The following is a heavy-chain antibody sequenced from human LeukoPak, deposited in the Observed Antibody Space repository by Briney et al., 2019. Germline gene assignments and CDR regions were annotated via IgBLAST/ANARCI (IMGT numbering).Heavy chain of an antibody. CDR3: ARDQYDTWSRRGNFDS. D-gene: IGHD3/OR15-3a*01. CDR2: ISHDVRTK. V-gene: IGHV3-30*04. J-gene: IGHJ4*02. CDR1: GFTFSADT. Sequence: GGSLRLSCAASGFTFSADTMLWVRQAPGKGLEWVAIISHDVRTKFYGDSVKGRFTISRDNTKNSLYLQMNSLRAEDTAVFYCARDQYDTWSRRGNFDSWGQGTLVIVSS.